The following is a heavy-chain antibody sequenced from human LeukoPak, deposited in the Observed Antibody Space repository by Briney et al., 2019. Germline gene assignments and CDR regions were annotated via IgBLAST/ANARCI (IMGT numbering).Heavy chain of an antibody. Sequence: SETLSLTCTVSGGSISSYYWSWIRQPPGKGLEWIGYIYYSGSTNYNPSLKSRVTISVDTSKNQFSLKLSSVTAADTAVYYCARGRYYYDSSGYYPDAFDIWGQGTMVTVSS. J-gene: IGHJ3*02. CDR1: GGSISSYY. V-gene: IGHV4-59*12. D-gene: IGHD3-22*01. CDR3: ARGRYYYDSSGYYPDAFDI. CDR2: IYYSGST.